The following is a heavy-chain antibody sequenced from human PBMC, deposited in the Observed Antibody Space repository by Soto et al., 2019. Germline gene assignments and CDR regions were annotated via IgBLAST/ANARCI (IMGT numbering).Heavy chain of an antibody. D-gene: IGHD4-4*01. Sequence: SETLSLTCAVYGGSFSGYYWSWIRQPPGKGLEWIGEINHSGSTNYNPSLKSRVTISVDTSKNQFSLKLSSVTAADTAVYYCASTDAYYFDYWGQGTLVTVSS. CDR2: INHSGST. V-gene: IGHV4-34*01. CDR1: GGSFSGYY. J-gene: IGHJ4*02. CDR3: ASTDAYYFDY.